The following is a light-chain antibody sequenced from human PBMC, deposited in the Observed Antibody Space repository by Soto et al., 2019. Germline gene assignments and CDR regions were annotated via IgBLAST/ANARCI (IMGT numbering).Light chain of an antibody. Sequence: EMVITQSPATLSVSPGERATLSCRASQSVSNNLVWYQQKPGQAPRVIIYGASIRATGIPARFSGSGSGTEFTLTISSLEPEDFAVYYCQQRSTWPPITFAQGRRLENK. V-gene: IGKV3-15*01. CDR1: QSVSNN. J-gene: IGKJ5*01. CDR3: QQRSTWPPIT. CDR2: GAS.